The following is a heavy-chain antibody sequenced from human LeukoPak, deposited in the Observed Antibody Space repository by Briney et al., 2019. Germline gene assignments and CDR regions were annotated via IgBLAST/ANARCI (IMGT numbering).Heavy chain of an antibody. D-gene: IGHD3-22*01. Sequence: ASVKVSCKASGYTFTSYAMHWVRQAPGQRLEWMGIINPSGGSTSYAQKFQGRVTMTRDTSTSTVYMELSSLRSEDTAVYYCARDPNPTYYYDSSGYLFDYWGQGTLVTVSS. J-gene: IGHJ4*02. CDR1: GYTFTSYA. CDR2: INPSGGST. V-gene: IGHV1-46*01. CDR3: ARDPNPTYYYDSSGYLFDY.